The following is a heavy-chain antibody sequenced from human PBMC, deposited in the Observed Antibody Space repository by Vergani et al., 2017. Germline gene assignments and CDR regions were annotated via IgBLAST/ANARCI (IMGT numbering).Heavy chain of an antibody. J-gene: IGHJ4*02. Sequence: EVQLVESGGNLVQPGGSLRLSCAASGFTFSSYSMNWVRQAPGKGLEWVSYISPSSTTIYYADSVKGRFTISRDNVKNSLYLQMNSLRAEDKSVYYCAKGETLLDIVATTPPLDYWGQGTLVTVSS. D-gene: IGHD5-12*01. V-gene: IGHV3-48*01. CDR3: AKGETLLDIVATTPPLDY. CDR2: ISPSSTTI. CDR1: GFTFSSYS.